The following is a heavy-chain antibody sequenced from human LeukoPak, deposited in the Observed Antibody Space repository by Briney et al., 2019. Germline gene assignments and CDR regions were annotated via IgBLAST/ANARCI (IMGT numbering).Heavy chain of an antibody. D-gene: IGHD1-26*01. J-gene: IGHJ4*01. Sequence: SETLSLTCAVYGGSFSGYYWSWIRQPPGKGLEWIGEINHSGSTNYNPSLKSRVTISVDTSKNQFSLKLSSVTAADTAVYYCARHKWELLTFSDYWGQEPWSPSPQ. CDR1: GGSFSGYY. V-gene: IGHV4-34*01. CDR2: INHSGST. CDR3: ARHKWELLTFSDY.